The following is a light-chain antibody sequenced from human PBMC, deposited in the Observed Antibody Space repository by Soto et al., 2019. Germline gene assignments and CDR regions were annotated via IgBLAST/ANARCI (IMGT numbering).Light chain of an antibody. Sequence: IQLTQSPSSLSASIGDRVTITCRASQDIASYLAWYQQKPGNAPKLLIYAASTLHSGVPSRFSGSGSGTDFTLTISSLQPEDFVTYYCQQSYSSPRTFGQGTKVELK. CDR2: AAS. V-gene: IGKV1-9*01. CDR3: QQSYSSPRT. J-gene: IGKJ1*01. CDR1: QDIASY.